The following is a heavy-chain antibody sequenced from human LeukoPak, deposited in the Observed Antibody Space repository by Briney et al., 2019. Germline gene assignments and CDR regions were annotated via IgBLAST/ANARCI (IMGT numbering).Heavy chain of an antibody. Sequence: ASVKVSCKASGGTFSSYAISWVRQAPGQGLEWMGGIIPIFGTANYAQKFQGRVTITTDESTSTAYTELSSLRSEDTAVYYCARAILTGFDAFDIWGQGTMVTVSS. CDR1: GGTFSSYA. D-gene: IGHD3-9*01. V-gene: IGHV1-69*05. J-gene: IGHJ3*02. CDR3: ARAILTGFDAFDI. CDR2: IIPIFGTA.